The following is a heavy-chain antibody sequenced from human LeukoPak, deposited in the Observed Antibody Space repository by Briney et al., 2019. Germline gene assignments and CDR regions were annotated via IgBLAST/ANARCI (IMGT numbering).Heavy chain of an antibody. Sequence: SETLSLTCTVSGGSISSCYWSWIRQPAGKGLEWIGYIYYSGSTNYNPSLKSRVTISVDTSKNQFSLKLSSVTAADTAVYYCARSRGGYYDSSGYYPDYWGQGTLVTVSS. CDR3: ARSRGGYYDSSGYYPDY. CDR2: IYYSGST. D-gene: IGHD3-22*01. V-gene: IGHV4-59*01. CDR1: GGSISSCY. J-gene: IGHJ4*02.